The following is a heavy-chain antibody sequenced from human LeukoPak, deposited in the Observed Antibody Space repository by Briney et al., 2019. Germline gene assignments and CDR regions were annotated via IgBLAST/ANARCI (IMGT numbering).Heavy chain of an antibody. Sequence: PGGSLRLSGAAAGFTFGSYAMSWVRQAPGKGLEWVSAISGSGGSTYYADSVKGRFTISRDNSKNTLYLQMNSLRAEDTAVYYCAKDYRHLFQHWGQGTLVTVSS. CDR1: GFTFGSYA. CDR2: ISGSGGST. V-gene: IGHV3-23*01. J-gene: IGHJ1*01. CDR3: AKDYRHLFQH. D-gene: IGHD1-26*01.